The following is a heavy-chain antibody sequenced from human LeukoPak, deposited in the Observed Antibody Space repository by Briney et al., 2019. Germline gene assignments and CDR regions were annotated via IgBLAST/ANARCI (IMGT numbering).Heavy chain of an antibody. J-gene: IGHJ4*02. CDR2: INSDGSST. V-gene: IGHV3-74*01. Sequence: VGSLRLSCAASGFTFRSYSMNWVRQAPGKGLVWVSRINSDGSSTSYADYVKGRFTISRDNAKNTLYLQMNSRRAEDTAVYYCAREEDGYNYDYWGQGTLVTVSS. CDR1: GFTFRSYS. D-gene: IGHD5-24*01. CDR3: AREEDGYNYDY.